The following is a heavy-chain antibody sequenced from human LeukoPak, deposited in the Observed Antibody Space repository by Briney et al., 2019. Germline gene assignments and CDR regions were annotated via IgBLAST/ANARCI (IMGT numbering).Heavy chain of an antibody. CDR3: ARDRGEYYDFWNGYYRKGYYFDY. Sequence: SETLSLTCTVSGGSISSSSYYWGWIRQPPGKGLEWIGSIYYSGRTYYNPSLKSRVTISVDTSKNQFSLKLSSVTAADTAVYYCARDRGEYYDFWNGYYRKGYYFDYWGQGTLVTVSS. J-gene: IGHJ4*02. CDR2: IYYSGRT. D-gene: IGHD3-3*01. CDR1: GGSISSSSYY. V-gene: IGHV4-39*07.